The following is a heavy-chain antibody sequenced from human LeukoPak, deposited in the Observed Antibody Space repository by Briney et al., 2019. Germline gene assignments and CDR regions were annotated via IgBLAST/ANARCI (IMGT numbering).Heavy chain of an antibody. CDR1: GGSISSYY. CDR3: ARRGIGSSAYDY. CDR2: IYTSGSI. Sequence: SETLSLTCTVSGGSISSYYWSWIRQPPGKGLEWIGYIYTSGSINYNPSLKSRVTISVDTSKNQFSLKLSSVTAADTAVYYCARRGIGSSAYDYWGQGTLVTVSS. V-gene: IGHV4-4*09. J-gene: IGHJ4*02. D-gene: IGHD6-6*01.